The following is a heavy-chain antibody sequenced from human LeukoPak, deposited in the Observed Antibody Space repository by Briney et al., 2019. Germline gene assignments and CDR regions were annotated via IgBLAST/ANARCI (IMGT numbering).Heavy chain of an antibody. J-gene: IGHJ6*03. CDR3: ARDFSSSSTVYYYYYMDV. CDR2: IYYSEST. CDR1: GGSISSSSYY. D-gene: IGHD6-6*01. Sequence: PSETLSLTCTVSGGSISSSSYYWGWIRQPPGKGLEWIGSIYYSESTYYNPSLKSRVTISVDTSKNQFSLKLSSVTAADTAIYYCARDFSSSSTVYYYYYMDVWGKGTTVTVSS. V-gene: IGHV4-39*07.